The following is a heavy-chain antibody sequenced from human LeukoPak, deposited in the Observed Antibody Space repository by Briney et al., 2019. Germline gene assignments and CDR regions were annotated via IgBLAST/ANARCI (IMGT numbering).Heavy chain of an antibody. CDR1: GFTFSSYG. D-gene: IGHD4-23*01. Sequence: QPGRSLRLSCAASGFTFSSYGMHWVRQAPGKGLEWEAVISYDGSNKYYADSVKGRFTISRDNSKNTLYLQMNSLRAEDTAVYYCAKGMTTVALDAFDIWGQGTMVTVSS. CDR2: ISYDGSNK. V-gene: IGHV3-30*18. CDR3: AKGMTTVALDAFDI. J-gene: IGHJ3*02.